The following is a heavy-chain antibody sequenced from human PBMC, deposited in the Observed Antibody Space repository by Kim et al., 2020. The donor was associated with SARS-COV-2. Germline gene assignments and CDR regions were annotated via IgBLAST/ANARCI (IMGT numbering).Heavy chain of an antibody. D-gene: IGHD6-13*01. Sequence: GGSLRLSCAASGFTFSNYSMIWVRQAPGKGLEWVSSISSRSGYINYADSGKGRFTISRDNAKDSLYLQMNSLRAEDTAIYYCARVGTAAAGTGYYYGLDVWGQGTTVTVSS. CDR3: ARVGTAAAGTGYYYGLDV. V-gene: IGHV3-21*01. CDR2: ISSRSGYI. CDR1: GFTFSNYS. J-gene: IGHJ6*02.